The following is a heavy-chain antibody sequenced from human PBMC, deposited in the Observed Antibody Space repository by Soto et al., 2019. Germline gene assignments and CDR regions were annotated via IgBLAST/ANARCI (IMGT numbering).Heavy chain of an antibody. CDR2: ISYDGSNK. D-gene: IGHD2-15*01. CDR1: GFTFSSYG. Sequence: QVQLVESGGGVVQPGRSLRLSCAASGFTFSSYGMHWVRQAPGKGLEWVAVISYDGSNKYYADSVKGRFTISRDNSKNTLYLQMNSLGAEDPAVYYWAKERDIVVVVAPLDYWGQGTLVTVSS. CDR3: AKERDIVVVVAPLDY. V-gene: IGHV3-30*18. J-gene: IGHJ4*02.